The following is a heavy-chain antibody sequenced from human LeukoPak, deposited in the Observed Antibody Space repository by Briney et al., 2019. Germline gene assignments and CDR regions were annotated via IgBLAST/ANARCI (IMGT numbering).Heavy chain of an antibody. CDR1: GYSSTSHY. J-gene: IGHJ5*02. Sequence: ASVKVSCKASGYSSTSHYMHWVRQAPGQGLEWMGWINPNSGGTNYAQKFQGRVTMTRDTSISTAYMELSRLRSDDTAVYYCARAGRGNWFDPWGQGTLVTVSS. V-gene: IGHV1-2*02. D-gene: IGHD3-10*01. CDR2: INPNSGGT. CDR3: ARAGRGNWFDP.